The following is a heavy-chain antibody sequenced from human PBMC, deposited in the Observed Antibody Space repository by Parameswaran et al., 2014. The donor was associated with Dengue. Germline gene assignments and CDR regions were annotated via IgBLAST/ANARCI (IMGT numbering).Heavy chain of an antibody. CDR3: ARDDRYGSGSYFLDY. D-gene: IGHD3-10*01. Sequence: WVRQAPGQRLEWMGWINAGNGNTEYSQKFQGRFTITRDTSASTVYLDLSGLKSEDTAVYYCARDDRYGSGSYFLDYWGQGTLVTVSS. CDR2: INAGNGNT. J-gene: IGHJ4*02. V-gene: IGHV1-3*01.